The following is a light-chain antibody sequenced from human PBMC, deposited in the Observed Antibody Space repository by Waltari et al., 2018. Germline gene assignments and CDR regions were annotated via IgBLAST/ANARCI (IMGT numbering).Light chain of an antibody. V-gene: IGKV3-11*01. CDR1: QSVSSY. J-gene: IGKJ4*01. CDR3: QQRSNWPPLT. CDR2: DAS. Sequence: EIVLTQSPATLSLSPGERATLSCRASQSVSSYLAWYQQKPGQAPRLLIYDASNRATGIPARFSGSGSRTDFTLTISSLEPEDFAFDYCQQRSNWPPLTFGGGTKVESK.